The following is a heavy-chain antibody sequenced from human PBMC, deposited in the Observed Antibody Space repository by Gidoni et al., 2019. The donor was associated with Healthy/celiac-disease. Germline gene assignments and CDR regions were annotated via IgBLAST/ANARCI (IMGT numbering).Heavy chain of an antibody. J-gene: IGHJ4*02. CDR2: MNPNSGNT. D-gene: IGHD2-15*01. CDR1: GYTFTSYD. V-gene: IGHV1-8*01. Sequence: QVQLVQSGAEVKKPGASVKVSCKASGYTFTSYDINWVRQATGQGLEWMGWMNPNSGNTGYAQKFQGRVTMTRNTSISTAYMELSSLRSEDTAVYYCARGLRGAGRSGGSCYGHWGQGTLVTVSS. CDR3: ARGLRGAGRSGGSCYGH.